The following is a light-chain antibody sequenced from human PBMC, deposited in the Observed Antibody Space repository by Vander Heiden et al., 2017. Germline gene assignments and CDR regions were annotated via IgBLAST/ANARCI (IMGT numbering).Light chain of an antibody. Sequence: QAGLTQPPSVYKGLRQTATLTCTGNSNNVGNQGAAWLQQHQGHPPKLLSYRNNNRPSGISERFSASRSGNTASLTITGLQPEDEADYYCSAWDSSLSAVVFGGGTKLTVL. CDR1: SNNVGNQG. V-gene: IGLV10-54*04. CDR3: SAWDSSLSAVV. CDR2: RNN. J-gene: IGLJ2*01.